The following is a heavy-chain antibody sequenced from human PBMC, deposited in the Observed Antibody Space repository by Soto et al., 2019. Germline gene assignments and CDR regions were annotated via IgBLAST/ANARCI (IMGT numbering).Heavy chain of an antibody. J-gene: IGHJ4*02. CDR1: GFTFNAYA. Sequence: DVQLLESGGGLVQPGGSLRLSCAASGFTFNAYAMTWVRQAPGKGLEWVSAIGGSGGNRYYAGSVRGRFTISRDNSKDKVALQMNSLRVEDTAVYYCARVASDYINSVDHWGQGILVSVSS. V-gene: IGHV3-23*01. CDR2: IGGSGGNR. D-gene: IGHD4-4*01. CDR3: ARVASDYINSVDH.